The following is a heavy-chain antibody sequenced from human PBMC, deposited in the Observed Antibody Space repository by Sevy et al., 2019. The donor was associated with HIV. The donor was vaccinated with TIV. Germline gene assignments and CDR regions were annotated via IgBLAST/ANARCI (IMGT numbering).Heavy chain of an antibody. D-gene: IGHD3-22*01. CDR2: YDPEDAET. CDR3: AGTKDYYDNSGDPFDY. CDR1: GKTLTALA. J-gene: IGHJ4*02. Sequence: GPVKVSCKVSGKTLTALAIHWVRQAPGKGLEWMATYDPEDAETYYAQRFQGRVTMTEDTSTDTAYMEMSSLGSEDTAVFYCAGTKDYYDNSGDPFDYWGQGTLVTVSS. V-gene: IGHV1-24*01.